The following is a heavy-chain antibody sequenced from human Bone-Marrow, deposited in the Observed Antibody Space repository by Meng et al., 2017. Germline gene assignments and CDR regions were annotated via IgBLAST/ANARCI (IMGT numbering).Heavy chain of an antibody. J-gene: IGHJ4*02. CDR2: IYHRVYIIGST. V-gene: IGHV4-61*01. D-gene: IGHD4-23*01. Sequence: QQHLEGSAAVVVAPSALLLLTCVFCGGVVNSGCYYRRLIRQPPGKGVEFIGYIYHRVYIIGSTNYNPSLKSGVSISVDTPKKQFSLRLNSVTAADTAGYYCARVNGGPYYFDCWGQGTLLTVSS. CDR1: GGVVNSGCYY. CDR3: ARVNGGPYYFDC.